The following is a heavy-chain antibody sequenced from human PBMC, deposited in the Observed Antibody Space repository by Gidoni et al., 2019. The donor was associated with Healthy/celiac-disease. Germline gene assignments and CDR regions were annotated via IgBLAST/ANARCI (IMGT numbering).Heavy chain of an antibody. CDR3: AKTIYDFWSGYYTPPNY. D-gene: IGHD3-3*01. CDR1: GFTFSSYA. J-gene: IGHJ4*02. Sequence: EVQLVESGGGLVQPGGSLRLSCAASGFTFSSYAMSWVRQAPGKGLEWVSAISGSGGSTYYADSVKGRFTISRDNSKNTLYLQMNSLRAEDTAVYYCAKTIYDFWSGYYTPPNYWGQGTLITVSS. V-gene: IGHV3-23*04. CDR2: ISGSGGST.